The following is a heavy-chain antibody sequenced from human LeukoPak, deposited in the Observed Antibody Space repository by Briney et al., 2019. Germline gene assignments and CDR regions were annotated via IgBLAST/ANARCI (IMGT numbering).Heavy chain of an antibody. D-gene: IGHD3-10*02. CDR1: TDTLTTYG. V-gene: IGHV1-18*01. CDR2: ISASTGNT. Sequence: RGASVKVSCKASTDTLTTYGINWVRLAPGQGPEGMGWISASTGNTNYAQKFQARITMTTDTSTNTAYLEMRTLTADDTAVYYCATSSPYTAYVRFDSWGQGTLVTVSS. J-gene: IGHJ4*02. CDR3: ATSSPYTAYVRFDS.